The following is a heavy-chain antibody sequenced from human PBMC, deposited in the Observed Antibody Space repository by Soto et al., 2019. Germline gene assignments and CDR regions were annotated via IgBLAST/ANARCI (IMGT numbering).Heavy chain of an antibody. CDR3: AKLGDWNMAVVPAATPFDY. J-gene: IGHJ4*02. Sequence: EVQLLESGGGLVQPGGSLRLSCAASGFTFSSYAMSWVRQAPGKGLEWVSAISGSGGSTYYADSVKGRFTISRDNSKNTLYLQMNSLRAEDTAVYYCAKLGDWNMAVVPAATPFDYWGPGTLVTVSS. CDR2: ISGSGGST. CDR1: GFTFSSYA. V-gene: IGHV3-23*01. D-gene: IGHD2-2*01.